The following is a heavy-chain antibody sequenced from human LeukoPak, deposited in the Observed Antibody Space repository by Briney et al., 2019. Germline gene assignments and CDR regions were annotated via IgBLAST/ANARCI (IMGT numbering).Heavy chain of an antibody. Sequence: GRSLRLSCAASGFTFSSYAMHWVRQAPGKGLEWVAVISYDGSNKYYADSVKGRFTISRDNSKNTLYLQMNSLRAEDTAVYYCARVQGSYYYYGMDVWGQGTTVTVSS. V-gene: IGHV3-30-3*01. J-gene: IGHJ6*02. CDR1: GFTFSSYA. CDR3: ARVQGSYYYYGMDV. CDR2: ISYDGSNK.